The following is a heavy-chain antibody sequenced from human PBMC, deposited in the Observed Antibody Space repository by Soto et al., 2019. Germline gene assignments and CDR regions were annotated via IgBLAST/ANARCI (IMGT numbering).Heavy chain of an antibody. J-gene: IGHJ4*02. CDR2: ISISGGNT. V-gene: IGHV3-23*01. Sequence: EVQLLESGGGLVQPGGSLRLSCAASGLPFSSHAMSWVRQAPGKGLEWVSSISISGGNTYYADSVMGRFTISRDNTKNTLYLHMNSLTAEDTAIYYSANEIRTNDYWGQGTLVTVSS. CDR3: ANEIRTNDY. D-gene: IGHD4-17*01. CDR1: GLPFSSHA.